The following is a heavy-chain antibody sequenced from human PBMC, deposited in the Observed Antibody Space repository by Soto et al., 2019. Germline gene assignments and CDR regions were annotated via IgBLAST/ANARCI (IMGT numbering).Heavy chain of an antibody. CDR1: GFTFGHYA. Sequence: GGSLRLSCTASGFTFGHYAMSWFRQAPGKGLEWVGFIRSKTYGGTADYAASVKGRFTISRDDSKSVAYLQMDTLKTEDTAMYYCTRAPVGGSEWGGLGSWGQGTLVTVSS. J-gene: IGHJ5*02. V-gene: IGHV3-49*03. D-gene: IGHD3-16*01. CDR2: IRSKTYGGTA. CDR3: TRAPVGGSEWGGLGS.